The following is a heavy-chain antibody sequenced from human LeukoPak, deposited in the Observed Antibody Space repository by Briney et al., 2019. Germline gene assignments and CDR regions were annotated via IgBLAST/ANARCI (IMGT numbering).Heavy chain of an antibody. CDR1: GGSISSYY. CDR3: ARDLGVVVAATPGWFDP. J-gene: IGHJ5*02. Sequence: SETLSLTCSVSGGSISSYYWSWIRQPPGKGLEWIGYIYYSGSTNYNPSLKSRVTISVDTSKNQFSLKLSSVTAADTAVYYCARDLGVVVAATPGWFDPWGQGTLVTVSS. CDR2: IYYSGST. V-gene: IGHV4-59*01. D-gene: IGHD2-15*01.